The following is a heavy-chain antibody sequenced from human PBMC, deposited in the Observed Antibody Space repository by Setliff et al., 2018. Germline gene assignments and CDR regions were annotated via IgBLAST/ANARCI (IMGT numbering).Heavy chain of an antibody. CDR1: GFSFGISGMR. D-gene: IGHD3-22*01. CDR3: ARDSREYYFDY. Sequence: TLVNPTQTLTLTCTYSGFSFGISGMRLSWIRQAPGKALEWLARVDWDDDKFYSTSLATRLTISKDTFKNQVILTMTNMDPADTATYFCARDSREYYFDYWGQGILVTVSS. CDR2: VDWDDDK. V-gene: IGHV2-70*04. J-gene: IGHJ4*02.